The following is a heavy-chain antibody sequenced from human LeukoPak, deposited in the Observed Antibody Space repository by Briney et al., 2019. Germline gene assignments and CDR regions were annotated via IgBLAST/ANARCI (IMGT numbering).Heavy chain of an antibody. J-gene: IGHJ4*02. CDR2: IYYSGST. Sequence: SETLSLTCSVSGGSISTYYWNWIRQPPGKGLEWIGYIYYSGSTNYNPSLKSRVTISVDTSKNQFSLKLSSVTAADTAVYYCASSYYDSSGYSPSFDYWGQGTLVTVSS. V-gene: IGHV4-59*01. CDR3: ASSYYDSSGYSPSFDY. D-gene: IGHD3-22*01. CDR1: GGSISTYY.